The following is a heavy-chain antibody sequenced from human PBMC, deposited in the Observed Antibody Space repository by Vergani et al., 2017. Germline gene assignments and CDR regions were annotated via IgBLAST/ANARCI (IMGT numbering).Heavy chain of an antibody. J-gene: IGHJ6*03. CDR2: FDPEDGET. D-gene: IGHD2-2*01. Sequence: QVQLVQSGAEVKKPGASVKVSCKVSGYTLTELSMHWVRQAPGKGLEWMGGFDPEDGETIYAQKFQGRVTMTEDKSTDTAYMELSSLRSEDTAVYYCATGYCSSTSCYSRFYYYYMDVWGKGTTVTVYS. V-gene: IGHV1-24*01. CDR3: ATGYCSSTSCYSRFYYYYMDV. CDR1: GYTLTELS.